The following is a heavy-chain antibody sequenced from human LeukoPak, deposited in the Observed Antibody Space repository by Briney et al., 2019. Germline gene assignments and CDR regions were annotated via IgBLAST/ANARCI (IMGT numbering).Heavy chain of an antibody. D-gene: IGHD3-3*01. CDR3: ARQYYDIWSGYYTADYYFDY. CDR2: ISSRSSYI. J-gene: IGHJ4*02. CDR1: GFTFSSYG. Sequence: GGSLRLSCAASGFTFSSYGMNWVRQAPGKGLEWVSSISSRSSYIYYADSVKGRFTISRDNAKNSPYLELHSLRAEDTAVYYCARQYYDIWSGYYTADYYFDYWGQGTLVTVSS. V-gene: IGHV3-21*06.